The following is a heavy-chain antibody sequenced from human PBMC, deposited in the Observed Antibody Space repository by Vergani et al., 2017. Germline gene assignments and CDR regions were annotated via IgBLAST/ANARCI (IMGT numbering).Heavy chain of an antibody. V-gene: IGHV3-9*01. D-gene: IGHD3-22*01. Sequence: EVDLVESGGGLAQPGGSLRLSCEASGITFWKFGMHWVRQGPGKGLEWVSGISWNSGAVDNADSVRGRFTISRDNAKNSLYLQMNSLRAEDTAVYYCARGPSPYYYDSSGYYGEVGGYWGQGTLVTVSS. CDR1: GITFWKFG. J-gene: IGHJ4*02. CDR2: ISWNSGAV. CDR3: ARGPSPYYYDSSGYYGEVGGY.